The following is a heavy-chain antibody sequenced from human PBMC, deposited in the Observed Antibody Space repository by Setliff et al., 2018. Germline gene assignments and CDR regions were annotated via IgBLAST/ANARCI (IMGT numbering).Heavy chain of an antibody. Sequence: GASVKVSCKASGYTFTSYDINWVRQATGQGLEWMGWMNPNSGNTGYAQKFQGRVTMTRNTSISTAYMDLSSLRFEDTAVYYCARDLIDPDYGDYLSFYYYGMDVWGQGTTVTVSS. CDR3: ARDLIDPDYGDYLSFYYYGMDV. J-gene: IGHJ6*02. V-gene: IGHV1-8*02. CDR1: GYTFTSYD. CDR2: MNPNSGNT. D-gene: IGHD4-17*01.